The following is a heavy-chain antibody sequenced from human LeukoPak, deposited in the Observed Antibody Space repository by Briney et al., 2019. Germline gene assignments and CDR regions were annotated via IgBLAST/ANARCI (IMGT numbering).Heavy chain of an antibody. Sequence: GASVKVSCKASGYTFTSYGISWVRQAPGQGLEWMGWISAYNGNTNYAQKLQGRVTMTTDTSTSTAYMELRSLRSDDTAVYYCARDPQLTGNNAFDIWGQGTMVTVSS. J-gene: IGHJ3*02. CDR3: ARDPQLTGNNAFDI. D-gene: IGHD1-20*01. CDR2: ISAYNGNT. CDR1: GYTFTSYG. V-gene: IGHV1-18*01.